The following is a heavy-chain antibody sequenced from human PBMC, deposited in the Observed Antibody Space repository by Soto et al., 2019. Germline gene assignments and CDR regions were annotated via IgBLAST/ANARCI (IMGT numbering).Heavy chain of an antibody. Sequence: ASVKVSCKASGYTFTGYYMHWVRQAPGQGLEWMGWINPNSGDTKYAQKFQGRVTMTRDTSTRTAYMEVSRLTSDDTAVYYCAKSLSTIGGRPDSWGQGTLVTVSS. V-gene: IGHV1-2*02. CDR3: AKSLSTIGGRPDS. J-gene: IGHJ4*02. CDR2: INPNSGDT. CDR1: GYTFTGYY. D-gene: IGHD6-6*01.